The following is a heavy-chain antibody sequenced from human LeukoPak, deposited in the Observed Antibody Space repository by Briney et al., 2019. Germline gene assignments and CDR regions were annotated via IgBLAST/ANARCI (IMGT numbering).Heavy chain of an antibody. J-gene: IGHJ4*02. V-gene: IGHV1-18*01. CDR3: ARGGDSSGLNRFAY. CDR1: GYTFTSYG. Sequence: GASVKVSCKASGYTFTSYGISWVRQAPGQGLEWRGWISTYNGNTNYAQKLQGRVTMTRATSTSTAYMELRSLRSDDTAVYYCARGGDSSGLNRFAYWGQGTLVTVSS. D-gene: IGHD3-22*01. CDR2: ISTYNGNT.